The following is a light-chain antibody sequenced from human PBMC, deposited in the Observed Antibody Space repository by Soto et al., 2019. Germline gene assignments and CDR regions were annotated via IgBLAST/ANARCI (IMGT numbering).Light chain of an antibody. CDR2: GNS. CDR3: QSYDSSLSGWV. Sequence: QSVLTQPPSVSGAPGQRVTISCTGSSSNIGAGYNVHWYQQLPGTAIYGNSNRPSGVPDRFSGSKSGTSASLAITGLQAEDEADYYCQSYDSSLSGWVFGGGTKLTVL. V-gene: IGLV1-40*01. CDR1: SSNIGAGYN. J-gene: IGLJ3*02.